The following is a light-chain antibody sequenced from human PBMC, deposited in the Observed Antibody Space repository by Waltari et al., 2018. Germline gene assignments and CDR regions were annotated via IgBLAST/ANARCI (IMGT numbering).Light chain of an antibody. CDR2: EVS. V-gene: IGKV2-29*02. J-gene: IGKJ1*01. CDR1: QSLLHSDGKTY. CDR3: MQGIHLPWT. Sequence: DVVLTQSPRSLSVTPGQPASISCKSTQSLLHSDGKTYLYRYLQRPGQSPQLLMYEVSRRFSGVPDRFSASGSGTDFTLRISRVEAEDAAVYYCMQGIHLPWTFGHGTKVEI.